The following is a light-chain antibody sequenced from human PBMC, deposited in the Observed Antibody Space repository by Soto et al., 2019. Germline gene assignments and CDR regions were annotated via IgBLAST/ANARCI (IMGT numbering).Light chain of an antibody. CDR1: QSVSGR. V-gene: IGKV1-5*01. Sequence: DLQMTQSPSTLSASVGDTVTVTCRASQSVSGRLAWYQQKPGEAPKLLIYDASALPRGVPSRFSGSGSATKFTLTIASLQPDYFATYYCQQYETFPGTFGPGTKVEI. J-gene: IGKJ1*01. CDR2: DAS. CDR3: QQYETFPGT.